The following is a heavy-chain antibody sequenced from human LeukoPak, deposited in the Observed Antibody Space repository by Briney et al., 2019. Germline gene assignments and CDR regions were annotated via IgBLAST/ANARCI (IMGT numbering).Heavy chain of an antibody. D-gene: IGHD4-17*01. CDR3: ARGEDGDYYFQH. V-gene: IGHV4-34*01. CDR1: GGSFSGYY. CDR2: INHSGSS. J-gene: IGHJ1*01. Sequence: SETLSLTCAVYGGSFSGYYWSWIRQPPGKGLEWIGEINHSGSSNYNPSHKSRVTISVDTSKNQFSLKLSSVTAADTAVYYCARGEDGDYYFQHWGQGTLVTVSS.